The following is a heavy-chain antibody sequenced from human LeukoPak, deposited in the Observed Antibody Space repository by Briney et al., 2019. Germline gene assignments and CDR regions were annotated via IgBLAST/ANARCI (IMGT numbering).Heavy chain of an antibody. CDR1: GFTFTSYT. Sequence: PGGSLRLSCAASGFTFTSYTMNWVRQAPGKGLEWVSSISSSSSYIYYADSVKGRFTISRDNAKNSLYLQMNSLRAKDTAVYYCARDLYGDYAPDYWGQGTLVTVSS. D-gene: IGHD4-17*01. J-gene: IGHJ4*02. CDR2: ISSSSSYI. CDR3: ARDLYGDYAPDY. V-gene: IGHV3-21*01.